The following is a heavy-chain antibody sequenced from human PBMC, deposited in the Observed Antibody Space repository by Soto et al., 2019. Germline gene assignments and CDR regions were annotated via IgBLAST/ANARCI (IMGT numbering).Heavy chain of an antibody. CDR2: MSQGGTT. J-gene: IGHJ5*02. Sequence: QVQLQESGPGLVKPSETLSLTCTVSGVSIANFFWSWIRQPPGKGLEWIGYMSQGGTTTYNPSLKGRAPISVDTSKNHLSLKLTSVTAADTAMYYCARDRGGITVAANPLGEWFDPWGPGTLVTVSS. CDR1: GVSIANFF. D-gene: IGHD6-19*01. CDR3: ARDRGGITVAANPLGEWFDP. V-gene: IGHV4-59*08.